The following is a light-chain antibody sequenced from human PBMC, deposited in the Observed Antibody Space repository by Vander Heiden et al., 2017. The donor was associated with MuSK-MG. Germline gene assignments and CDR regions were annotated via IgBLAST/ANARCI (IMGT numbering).Light chain of an antibody. CDR2: DAS. CDR1: QSMSSW. V-gene: IGKV1-5*01. J-gene: IGKJ3*01. CDR3: QQYNSYSFT. Sequence: DIQTTQSPSTLSASVGDRVTITCRASQSMSSWLAWYQQKPGKAPKLLIYDASNWQSGVPSRFSGSGSGTEFTLTISSLQPEDFATYYCQQYNSYSFTFGPGTKVXIK.